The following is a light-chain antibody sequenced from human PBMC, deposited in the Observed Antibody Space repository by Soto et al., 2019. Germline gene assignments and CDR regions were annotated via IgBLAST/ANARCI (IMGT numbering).Light chain of an antibody. V-gene: IGLV1-47*01. CDR2: RNN. CDR3: AAWDDSLSGPV. Sequence: QSVLTQPPSASGTPGQRVTISCSGTSSNIGSNYVYWYQQLPGTAPKHLIYRNNQRPSGVPARFSGSKSGTSASLAISGLRSDDEADYYCAAWDDSLSGPVFGGGTQLTVL. J-gene: IGLJ7*01. CDR1: SSNIGSNY.